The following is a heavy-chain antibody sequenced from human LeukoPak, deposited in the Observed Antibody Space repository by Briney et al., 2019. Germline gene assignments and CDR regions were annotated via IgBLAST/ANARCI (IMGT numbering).Heavy chain of an antibody. CDR3: ARASAPPSFYYYYGMDV. CDR2: ISSSGSTI. V-gene: IGHV3-48*03. Sequence: GGSLILSCAASGFTFSNYEMNWVRQAPGKGLEWISYISSSGSTIYYADSVKGRFTISRDNAKNSLYLQMNSLRVEDTAVYYCARASAPPSFYYYYGMDVWGQGTTVTVSS. CDR1: GFTFSNYE. J-gene: IGHJ6*02.